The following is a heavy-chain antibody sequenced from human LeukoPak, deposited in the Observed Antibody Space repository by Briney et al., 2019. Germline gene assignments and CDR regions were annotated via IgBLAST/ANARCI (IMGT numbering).Heavy chain of an antibody. Sequence: GGSLRLSCAASGFTVSSNYMSWVRQAPGKGLEWVSVIYSGGSTYYADSVKSRFTISRDNSKNTLYLQMNSLRAEDTAVYYCARSPMVRGPNWFDPWGQGTPVTVSS. J-gene: IGHJ5*02. V-gene: IGHV3-66*01. CDR2: IYSGGST. CDR1: GFTVSSNY. D-gene: IGHD3-10*01. CDR3: ARSPMVRGPNWFDP.